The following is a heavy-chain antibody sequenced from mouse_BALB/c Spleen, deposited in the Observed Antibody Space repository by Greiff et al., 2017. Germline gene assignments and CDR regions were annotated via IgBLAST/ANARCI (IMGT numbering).Heavy chain of an antibody. D-gene: IGHD2-14*01. CDR1: GFTFSDYY. CDR2: ISDGGSYT. Sequence: EVTLMESGGGLVKPGGSLKLSCAASGFTFSDYYMYWVRQTPEKRLEWVATISDGGSYTYYPDSVKGRFTISRDNAKNNLYLQMSSLKSEDTAMYYCARGGGVRAWFAYWGQGTLVTVSA. CDR3: ARGGGVRAWFAY. V-gene: IGHV5-4*02. J-gene: IGHJ3*01.